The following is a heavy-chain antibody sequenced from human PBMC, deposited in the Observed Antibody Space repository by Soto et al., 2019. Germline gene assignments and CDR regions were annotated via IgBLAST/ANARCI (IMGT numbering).Heavy chain of an antibody. CDR1: GGSISSYY. V-gene: IGHV4-59*01. J-gene: IGHJ4*02. Sequence: SETLSLTCAVSGGSISSYYWSWIRQPPGKGLEWIGYIYYSGSTNYNPSLKSRVTISVDTSKNQFSLKLSSVTAADTAVYYCARGAGSSIYDYWGQGTLVTVSS. CDR3: ARGAGSSIYDY. CDR2: IYYSGST. D-gene: IGHD6-13*01.